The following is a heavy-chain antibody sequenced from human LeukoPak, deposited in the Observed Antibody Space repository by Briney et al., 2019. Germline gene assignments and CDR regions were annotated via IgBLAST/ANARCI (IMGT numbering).Heavy chain of an antibody. J-gene: IGHJ5*02. CDR2: INSDGSST. CDR3: ARGYYDFLSGYEPFDP. Sequence: SGGSLRLSCAASGFTFSSYWMHWVRQAPGKGLVWVSRINSDGSSTSNAYSVKGRFTISRDNAKNPLYLQMNSLRGEDTAVYYCARGYYDFLSGYEPFDPWGQGTLVTVSS. CDR1: GFTFSSYW. V-gene: IGHV3-74*01. D-gene: IGHD3-3*01.